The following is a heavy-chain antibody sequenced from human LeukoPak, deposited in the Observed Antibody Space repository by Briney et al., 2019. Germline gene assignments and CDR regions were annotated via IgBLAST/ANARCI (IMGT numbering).Heavy chain of an antibody. CDR1: GFTFDDYG. Sequence: GGSLRLSCAASGFTFDDYGMSWVRQAPGKGLEWVSGINWNGGSTGYTDSVKGRFTISRDTAKNSLYLQMNSLRAEDTALYYCARADYDYVWGSYRQYYFDYWGQGTLVTVSS. CDR3: ARADYDYVWGSYRQYYFDY. V-gene: IGHV3-20*04. D-gene: IGHD3-16*02. CDR2: INWNGGST. J-gene: IGHJ4*02.